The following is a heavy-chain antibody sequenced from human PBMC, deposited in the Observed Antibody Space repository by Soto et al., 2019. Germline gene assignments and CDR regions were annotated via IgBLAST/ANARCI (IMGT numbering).Heavy chain of an antibody. CDR3: ARDRPPESLYGMDA. Sequence: QIQLVQSGGEVERPGASVTVSCEASGYIFTTYGLSWVRQTPAHGLEWMGWISTDSGYTQYSQLLQGRVTMTRDTSTNTAYMELRDLTFDDTGIYYCARDRPPESLYGMDAWGQGTAVTVSS. CDR2: ISTDSGYT. V-gene: IGHV1-18*01. J-gene: IGHJ6*02. CDR1: GYIFTTYG.